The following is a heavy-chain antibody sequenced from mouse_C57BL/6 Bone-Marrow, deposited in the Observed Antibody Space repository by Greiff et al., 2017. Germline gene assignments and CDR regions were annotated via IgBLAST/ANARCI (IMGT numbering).Heavy chain of an antibody. D-gene: IGHD2-3*01. CDR1: GFNIKDDY. CDR3: TIYDGYSWFAY. J-gene: IGHJ3*01. Sequence: DVKLQESGAELVRPGASVKLSCTASGFNIKDDYMHWVKQRPEQGLEWIGWIDPENGDTEYASKFQGKATITADTSSNTAYLQLSSLTSEDTAVYYCTIYDGYSWFAYWGQGTLVTVSA. V-gene: IGHV14-4*01. CDR2: IDPENGDT.